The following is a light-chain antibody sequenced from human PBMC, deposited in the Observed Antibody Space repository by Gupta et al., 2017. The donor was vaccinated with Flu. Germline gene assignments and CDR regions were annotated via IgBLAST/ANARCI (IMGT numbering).Light chain of an antibody. V-gene: IGLV1-51*01. J-gene: IGLJ2*01. Sequence: QSVLTQPPSVSAAPGQRVTISCSGTIFNIGNNYVSWYQQLPGAAPKLLIFDNNKRPSMIPDRFSGSKSGASATLDITGLQTGDEAEYYCTTYNGSSTAVIFGGGTKLTVL. CDR3: TTYNGSSTAVI. CDR2: DNN. CDR1: IFNIGNNY.